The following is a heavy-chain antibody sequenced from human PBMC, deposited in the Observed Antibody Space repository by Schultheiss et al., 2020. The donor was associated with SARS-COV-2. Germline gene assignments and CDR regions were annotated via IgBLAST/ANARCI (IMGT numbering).Heavy chain of an antibody. CDR1: GFTFSSYA. CDR2: INSDGSST. D-gene: IGHD2-2*01. Sequence: GGSLRLSCAASGFTFSSYAMSWVRQAPGKGLVWVSRINSDGSSTSYADSVKGRFTISRDNAKYTLYLQMNSLRAEDTAVYYCARAVVPAANGPFFDYWGQGNLVTVSS. V-gene: IGHV3-74*01. J-gene: IGHJ4*02. CDR3: ARAVVPAANGPFFDY.